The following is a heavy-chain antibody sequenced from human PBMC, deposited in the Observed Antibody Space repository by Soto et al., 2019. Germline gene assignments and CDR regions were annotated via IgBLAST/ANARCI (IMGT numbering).Heavy chain of an antibody. V-gene: IGHV3-11*01. CDR1: GFTFSDYY. D-gene: IGHD3-22*01. J-gene: IGHJ6*02. CDR2: ISSSGSTI. Sequence: QVQLVESGGGLVKPGGSLRLSCAASGFTFSDYYMSWIRQAPGKGLEWVSHISSSGSTIYYADSVKGRFTISRDNAKNSLYLQMNSRRAEDTAVYYCARQKAWTGEWLSLDAPGMDVWGQGTTVTVSS. CDR3: ARQKAWTGEWLSLDAPGMDV.